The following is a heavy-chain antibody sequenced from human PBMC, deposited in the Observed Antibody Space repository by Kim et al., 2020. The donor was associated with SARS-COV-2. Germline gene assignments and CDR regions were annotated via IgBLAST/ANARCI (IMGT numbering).Heavy chain of an antibody. V-gene: IGHV3-23*01. D-gene: IGHD2-15*01. CDR3: AKDVAAIPLDAFDI. Sequence: ADSLKGRFTISRDNSKNPLYLQMNSLRAEDTAVYYCAKDVAAIPLDAFDIWGQGTMVTVSS. J-gene: IGHJ3*02.